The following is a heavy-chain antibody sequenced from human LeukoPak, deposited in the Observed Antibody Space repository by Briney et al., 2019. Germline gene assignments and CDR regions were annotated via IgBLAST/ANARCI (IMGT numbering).Heavy chain of an antibody. CDR1: GFTFSDHF. J-gene: IGHJ4*02. D-gene: IGHD6-19*01. CDR3: ARVGSVAGSDYLDY. CDR2: SRNKAKSYTT. Sequence: GGSLRLSCAVSGFTFSDHFLDRVRQAPGKGLEWVGRSRNKAKSYTTEYGASVKGRFTISRDDSKSTLYLQMNSLKTEDTAVYYCARVGSVAGSDYLDYWAREPWSPSPQ. V-gene: IGHV3-72*01.